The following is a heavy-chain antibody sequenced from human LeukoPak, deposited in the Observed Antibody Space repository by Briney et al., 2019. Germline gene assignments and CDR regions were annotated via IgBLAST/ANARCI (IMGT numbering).Heavy chain of an antibody. V-gene: IGHV3-23*01. Sequence: GGSLRLSCAAPGFTFSTYAVSWVRQAPGKGLEWVSSITDSGDGTYYPDSVKGRFTISRDNSYNTLFPQMNSLRAEDTAMYYCARDPRPGYSGGWYYFDYWGQGILVTVTS. J-gene: IGHJ4*02. CDR3: ARDPRPGYSGGWYYFDY. CDR2: ITDSGDGT. CDR1: GFTFSTYA. D-gene: IGHD6-19*01.